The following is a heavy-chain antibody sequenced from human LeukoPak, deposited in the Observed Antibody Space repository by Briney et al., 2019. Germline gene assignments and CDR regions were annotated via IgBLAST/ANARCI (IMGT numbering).Heavy chain of an antibody. CDR1: GFTFSSYS. J-gene: IGHJ4*02. V-gene: IGHV3-21*01. Sequence: GGSLRLSCAASGFTFSSYSMNWVRQAPGKGLEWVSSISSSSSYIYYADSVKGRFTISRDNAKNSLYLQMNSLRAEDTAVHYCARDIAVADGFDYWGQGTLVTVSS. CDR2: ISSSSSYI. D-gene: IGHD6-19*01. CDR3: ARDIAVADGFDY.